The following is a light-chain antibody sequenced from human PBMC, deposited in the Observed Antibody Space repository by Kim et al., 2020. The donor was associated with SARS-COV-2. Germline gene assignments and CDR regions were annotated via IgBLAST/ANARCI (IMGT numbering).Light chain of an antibody. J-gene: IGLJ2*01. Sequence: GASVKLTCTLISGHITYAIAWHQQQPEKGPRYLMKVNSDGSHNKGDGIPDRFSGSSSGADRYLTISSLQSEDEADYYCQTWGTTVVFGGGTQLTV. CDR1: SGHITYA. CDR3: QTWGTTVV. V-gene: IGLV4-69*01. CDR2: VNSDGSH.